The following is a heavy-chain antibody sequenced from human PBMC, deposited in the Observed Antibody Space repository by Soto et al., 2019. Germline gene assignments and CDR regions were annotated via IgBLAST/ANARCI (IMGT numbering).Heavy chain of an antibody. CDR2: IIPIFGTA. D-gene: IGHD3-9*01. V-gene: IGHV1-69*13. Sequence: GALVKVSCKASGGTFSGYAISWVRQAPGQGLEWMGGIIPIFGTANYAQKFQDRVTITADESTSTAYMELSSLRSEDTAVYYCARDLILRYFGPFDPWGQGTLVTVSS. J-gene: IGHJ5*02. CDR3: ARDLILRYFGPFDP. CDR1: GGTFSGYA.